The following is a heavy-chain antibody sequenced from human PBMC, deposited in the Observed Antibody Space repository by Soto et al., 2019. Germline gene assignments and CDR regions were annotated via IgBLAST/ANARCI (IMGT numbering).Heavy chain of an antibody. V-gene: IGHV2-5*02. CDR1: GFSLSTSGVG. CDR3: ADIVNQGNYFNY. D-gene: IGHD2-2*01. J-gene: IGHJ4*01. Sequence: QITLKESGPTLVKPTQTLTLTCTFSGFSLSTSGVGVGWIRQPPGKALEWLALIYWDGEKQYSPSLKSSLTITKDTCNIHGVLTMTNMDPVDTDTYEFADIVNQGNYFNYCGDGSMVTVGS. CDR2: IYWDGEK.